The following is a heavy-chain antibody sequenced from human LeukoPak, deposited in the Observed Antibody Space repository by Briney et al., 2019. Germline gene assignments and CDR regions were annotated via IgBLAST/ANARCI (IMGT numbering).Heavy chain of an antibody. J-gene: IGHJ6*02. CDR1: GGSFSGYY. CDR2: INHSGST. CDR3: ARSYCSGGSCFYYYYGMDV. Sequence: PSETLSLTCAVYGGSFSGYYWSWIRQPPGKGLEWIGEINHSGSTNYNPSLKSRVTISVDTSKNQFSLKLSSVTAADTAAYYCARSYCSGGSCFYYYYGMDVWGQGTTVTVSS. V-gene: IGHV4-34*01. D-gene: IGHD2-15*01.